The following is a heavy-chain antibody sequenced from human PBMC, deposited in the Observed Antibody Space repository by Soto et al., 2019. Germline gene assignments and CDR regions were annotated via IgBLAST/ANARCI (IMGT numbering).Heavy chain of an antibody. CDR2: IYSSGSA. D-gene: IGHD1-26*01. CDR1: GGSIYTYS. V-gene: IGHV4-4*07. J-gene: IGHJ4*02. Sequence: PSETLSLTCTVSGGSIYTYSWTWIRQPAGKGLEWIVHIYSSGSANYNPSLKSRVSMSVDTSKNQFSLKLNSVTAADTAVYYCATIVGANDYWGQGTLVTVSS. CDR3: ATIVGANDY.